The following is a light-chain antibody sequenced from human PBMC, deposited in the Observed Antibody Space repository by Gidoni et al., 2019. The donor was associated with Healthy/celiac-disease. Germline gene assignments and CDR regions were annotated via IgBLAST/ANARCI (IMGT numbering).Light chain of an antibody. CDR1: QSVSSD. Sequence: EIVLTQSPATLSLSPGERATLSCRASQSVSSDLAWYQQKPGQAPRLLIYDASNRATGIPARFSGSGSGTDFTLTISSLEPEDFAVYYCQQRSNWLLTFGGGTKVEIK. CDR3: QQRSNWLLT. V-gene: IGKV3-11*01. J-gene: IGKJ4*01. CDR2: DAS.